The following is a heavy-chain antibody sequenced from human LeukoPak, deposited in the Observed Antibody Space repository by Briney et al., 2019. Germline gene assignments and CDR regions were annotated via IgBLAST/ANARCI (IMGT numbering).Heavy chain of an antibody. Sequence: ASVKVSCKASGYTLTGYYMHWVRQAPGQGLEGMGWSNPNSGGTNYAQKFQGRVTMTRDTSISTAYMELSRLRSDDTAVYYCAPISIAAAGTAFDYWGQGTLVTVSS. V-gene: IGHV1-2*02. J-gene: IGHJ4*02. CDR1: GYTLTGYY. CDR2: SNPNSGGT. D-gene: IGHD6-13*01. CDR3: APISIAAAGTAFDY.